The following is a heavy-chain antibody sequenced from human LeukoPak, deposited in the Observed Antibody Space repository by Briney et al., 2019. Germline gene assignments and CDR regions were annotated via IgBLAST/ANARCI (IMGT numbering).Heavy chain of an antibody. CDR1: DGSISSNSYY. CDR2: ISYSGRT. J-gene: IGHJ4*02. V-gene: IGHV4-39*01. Sequence: SETLSLTCTVSDGSISSNSYYWGWIRQPPGKGLEWIGSISYSGRTYYNPSLESRVTISVDASKNQFSLELSSVTAADTAVYYCARGGSSSRRFAFDYWGQGTLVTVSS. CDR3: ARGGSSSRRFAFDY. D-gene: IGHD6-13*01.